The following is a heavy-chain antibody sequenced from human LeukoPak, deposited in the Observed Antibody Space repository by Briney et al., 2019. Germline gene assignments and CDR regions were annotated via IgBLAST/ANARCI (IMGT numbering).Heavy chain of an antibody. V-gene: IGHV1-18*01. CDR3: ARHPYQLLWLSCLDP. D-gene: IGHD2-2*01. Sequence: ASVKVSCKASGYTFTSYGISWVRQAPGQGLEWMGWISAYNGNTNYAQKLQGRVTMTTDTSTSTAYMELRSLRSDDTAVYYCARHPYQLLWLSCLDPWGQGTLVTVSS. J-gene: IGHJ5*02. CDR2: ISAYNGNT. CDR1: GYTFTSYG.